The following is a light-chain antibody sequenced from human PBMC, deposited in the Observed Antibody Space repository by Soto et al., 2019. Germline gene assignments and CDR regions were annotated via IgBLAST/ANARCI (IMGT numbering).Light chain of an antibody. CDR1: SSDVGGYDF. CDR2: EVT. CDR3: SSYTITSSPV. J-gene: IGLJ1*01. Sequence: QSVLAQPASVSGSPGQSITISCTGTSSDVGGYDFVSWYRQYPGQAPKILIYEVTHRPSGVPDRFSGSKSGNTVSLTISGLQADDEADYYCSSYTITSSPVFGPGTKVTVL. V-gene: IGLV2-14*01.